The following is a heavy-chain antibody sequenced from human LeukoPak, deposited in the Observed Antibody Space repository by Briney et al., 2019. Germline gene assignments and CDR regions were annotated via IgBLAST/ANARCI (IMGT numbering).Heavy chain of an antibody. J-gene: IGHJ3*02. CDR3: ARDTRRDSSGYYWGDGAFDI. CDR2: INPSGGST. CDR1: GYTFTSYY. D-gene: IGHD3-22*01. V-gene: IGHV1-46*01. Sequence: ASVKVSCKASGYTFTSYYMHWVRQAPGQGLEWMGIINPSGGSTSYAQKFQGRVTMTRDTSTSTVYMELSSLRSEDTAVYYCARDTRRDSSGYYWGDGAFDIWGQGTMVTVSS.